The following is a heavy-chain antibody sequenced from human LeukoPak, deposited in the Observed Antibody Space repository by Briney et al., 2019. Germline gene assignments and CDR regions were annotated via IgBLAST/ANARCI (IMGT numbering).Heavy chain of an antibody. CDR3: ARDIMVMTYYYYGMDV. D-gene: IGHD2-21*02. Sequence: ASVKVSCKASGYTFTRYYMHWVRQAPGQGLEWMGIINPSGGSTTYAQKFQGRVTMTRDTSTSTVYMELSSLRSEDTAVYYCARDIMVMTYYYYGMDVWGQGTTVTVPS. J-gene: IGHJ6*02. CDR2: INPSGGST. V-gene: IGHV1-46*01. CDR1: GYTFTRYY.